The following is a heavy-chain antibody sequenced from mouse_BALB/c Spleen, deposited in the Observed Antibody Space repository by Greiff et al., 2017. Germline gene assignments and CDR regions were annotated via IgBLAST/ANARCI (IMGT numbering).Heavy chain of an antibody. Sequence: EVKLQESGGGLVQPGGSLRLSCATSGFTFTDYYMSWVRQPPGKALEWLGFIRNKANGYTTEYSASVKGRFTISRDNSQSILYLQMNTLRAEDSATYYCARNPYYFDYWGQGTTLTVSS. J-gene: IGHJ2*01. CDR3: ARNPYYFDY. CDR1: GFTFTDYY. CDR2: IRNKANGYTT. V-gene: IGHV7-3*02.